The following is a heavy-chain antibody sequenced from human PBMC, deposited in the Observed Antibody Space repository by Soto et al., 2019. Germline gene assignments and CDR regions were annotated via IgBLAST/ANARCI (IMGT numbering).Heavy chain of an antibody. Sequence: TRSLTCAVSGGSTSSGNYSWSWIRQPPGKGLEWIGYIYHSGSTYYNPSLKSRVTISVDRSKNQFSLKLSSVTAADTAVYYGDRVPDRWGQGTLVTVSS. CDR3: DRVPDR. V-gene: IGHV4-30-2*01. CDR1: GGSTSSGNYS. CDR2: IYHSGST. D-gene: IGHD2-2*01. J-gene: IGHJ5*02.